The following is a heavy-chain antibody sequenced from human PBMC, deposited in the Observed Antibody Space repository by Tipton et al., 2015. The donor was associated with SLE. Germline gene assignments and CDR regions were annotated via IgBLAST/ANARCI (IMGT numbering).Heavy chain of an antibody. CDR3: ARDGDGDAFDY. Sequence: GSLRLSCAASGFTFSSYEMNWVRQAPGKGLEWVSYISSSGSTIYYADSVKGRFTISRDNAKNSLYLQMNSLRAEDTAVYYCARDGDGDAFDYWGQGTLVTVSS. D-gene: IGHD7-27*01. CDR2: ISSSGSTI. CDR1: GFTFSSYE. J-gene: IGHJ4*02. V-gene: IGHV3-48*03.